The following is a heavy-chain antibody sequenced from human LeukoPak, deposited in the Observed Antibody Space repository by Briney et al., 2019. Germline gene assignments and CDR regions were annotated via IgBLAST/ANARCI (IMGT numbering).Heavy chain of an antibody. V-gene: IGHV3-30*02. CDR3: AKKRYYDGSGYYMYYFDH. CDR1: GYTFSSYG. CDR2: IRFDGNK. J-gene: IGHJ4*02. D-gene: IGHD3-22*01. Sequence: GGSLRLSCAASGYTFSSYGIHWVRQAPGKGLEWVSFIRFDGNKYYADSVQGRFTISRDNSRNTLYLQMNSLRAEDTAVYYCAKKRYYDGSGYYMYYFDHWGQGTLVTVSS.